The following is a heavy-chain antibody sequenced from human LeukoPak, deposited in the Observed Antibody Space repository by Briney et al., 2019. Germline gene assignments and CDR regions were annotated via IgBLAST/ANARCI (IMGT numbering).Heavy chain of an antibody. V-gene: IGHV3-11*04. CDR2: ISSSGSTI. D-gene: IGHD6-19*01. J-gene: IGHJ4*02. CDR1: GFTFSDYY. CDR3: ARTWNSGGWYVTFDY. Sequence: GGSLRLSCAASGFTFSDYYMSWIRQAPGKGLEWVSYISSSGSTIYYADSVKGRFTISRDNAENSLYLQMNSLRAEDTAVYYCARTWNSGGWYVTFDYWGQGTLVTVSS.